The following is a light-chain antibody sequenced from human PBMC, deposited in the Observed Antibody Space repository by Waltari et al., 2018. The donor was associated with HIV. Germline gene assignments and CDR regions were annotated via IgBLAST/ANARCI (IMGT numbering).Light chain of an antibody. CDR1: SSNLGNNA. Sequence: QSVLTQPPSVSEAPRQRVTISCSGSSSNLGNNAVNWYQQLPGKAPKLLIYYDDLLPSGVSDRFSGSKSGTSASLAISGLQSEDEADYYCAAWDDSLNDLVFGRGTKLTVL. J-gene: IGLJ2*01. CDR3: AAWDDSLNDLV. CDR2: YDD. V-gene: IGLV1-36*01.